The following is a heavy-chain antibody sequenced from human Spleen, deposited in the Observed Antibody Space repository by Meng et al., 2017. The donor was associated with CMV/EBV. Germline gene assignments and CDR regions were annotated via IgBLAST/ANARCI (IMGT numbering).Heavy chain of an antibody. V-gene: IGHV1-69*05. D-gene: IGHD2-2*01. Sequence: SVKVSCKASGGTFSSYAISWVRQAPGQGLEWMGGIIPIFGTANYAQKFQGRVTITTDESTSTAYMELSSLRSEDTAVYYCASTPYLSSTSCYYVYWVQGTLVTVSS. CDR2: IIPIFGTA. CDR3: ASTPYLSSTSCYYVY. CDR1: GGTFSSYA. J-gene: IGHJ4*02.